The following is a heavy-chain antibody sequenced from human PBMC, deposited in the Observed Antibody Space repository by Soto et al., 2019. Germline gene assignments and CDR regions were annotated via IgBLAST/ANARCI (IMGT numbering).Heavy chain of an antibody. V-gene: IGHV3-73*02. J-gene: IGHJ4*02. CDR3: TTSLLLGYCVFGSSCYLCY. CDR1: GFTFSGSA. Sequence: EVQLVESGGGLVQPGGSLKLSCAASGFTFSGSAMHWVRQASGKGLEWIGLIRRKVENYATAYGESVKGRFTIYRDDSKNTNYMQMNSLKTEDTAVYYCTTSLLLGYCVFGSSCYLCYWGQGTLFTVSS. CDR2: IRRKVENYAT. D-gene: IGHD2-15*01.